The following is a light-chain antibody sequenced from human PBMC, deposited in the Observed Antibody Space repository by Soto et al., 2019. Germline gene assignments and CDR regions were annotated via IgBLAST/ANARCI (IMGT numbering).Light chain of an antibody. CDR3: QQLNSFPIP. CDR2: GAS. J-gene: IGKJ3*01. Sequence: IQLTQSPSSLSASVGDRVTISCRASQGIANFLAWYHQKPGKAPKLLIYGASTLQSGVPSRLSGSGSGTDFTLTISSLQPEDFATDYCQQLNSFPIPFGTGTKVDIK. CDR1: QGIANF. V-gene: IGKV1-9*01.